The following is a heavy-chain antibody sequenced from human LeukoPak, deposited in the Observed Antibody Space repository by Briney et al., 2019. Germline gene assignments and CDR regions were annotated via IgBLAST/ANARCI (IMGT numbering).Heavy chain of an antibody. J-gene: IGHJ6*03. CDR2: ISPYNGNT. CDR1: GYTFTSYG. V-gene: IGHV1-18*01. Sequence: ASVKVSCKASGYTFTSYGISWVRQAPGQGLEWMGWISPYNGNTKYAQKVQGRVTLTTDTFTSTAYMELRSLRSDDTAVYYCARDGESRFYTYYYYMDVWGKGTTVTVSS. CDR3: ARDGESRFYTYYYYMDV. D-gene: IGHD2-2*02.